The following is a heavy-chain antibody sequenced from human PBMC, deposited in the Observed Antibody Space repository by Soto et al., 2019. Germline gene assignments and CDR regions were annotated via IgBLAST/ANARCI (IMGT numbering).Heavy chain of an antibody. CDR3: ARPRDGYNMNPIDQ. D-gene: IGHD5-12*01. CDR1: TGSTNSFY. Sequence: QVQLQVSGPGLVKPSATLSLSCTVSTGSTNSFYWSWIRQPPGKGLEWIGYFFYTGSTNHNPSLKSRVTISLDMSSSQFSLSLSSVTAADTAMYYCARPRDGYNMNPIDQWGQGLLVTVSS. V-gene: IGHV4-59*01. J-gene: IGHJ4*02. CDR2: FFYTGST.